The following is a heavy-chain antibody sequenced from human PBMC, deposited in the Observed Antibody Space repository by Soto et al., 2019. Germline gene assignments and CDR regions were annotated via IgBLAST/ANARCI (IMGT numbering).Heavy chain of an antibody. J-gene: IGHJ6*02. CDR2: LWFDGSNE. CDR3: AKVLYASESFDSEEAPYGMDV. V-gene: IGHV3-33*06. CDR1: GFPFSRYD. Sequence: GGSLRLSCAASGFPFSRYDMHWVRQAPGKGLEWVAVLWFDGSNEYYADSVQGRFTISRDNSKGTLYLQMDSLRAEDTAVYYCAKVLYASESFDSEEAPYGMDVWGQGTTVT. D-gene: IGHD3-10*01.